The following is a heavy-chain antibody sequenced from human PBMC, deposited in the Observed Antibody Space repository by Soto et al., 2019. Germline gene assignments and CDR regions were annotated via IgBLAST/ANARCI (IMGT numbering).Heavy chain of an antibody. Sequence: QVQLVESGGGVVQPGRSLRLSCAASGFNFSSYAMHWVRQAPGKGLEWVAIISYDGSNKYYADSVKGRFTISRDNFKNTLSLQMNSLRAEDTAVYYCARDGGTGWGQGTLVTVSS. CDR1: GFNFSSYA. CDR2: ISYDGSNK. CDR3: ARDGGTG. D-gene: IGHD3-16*01. J-gene: IGHJ4*02. V-gene: IGHV3-30-3*01.